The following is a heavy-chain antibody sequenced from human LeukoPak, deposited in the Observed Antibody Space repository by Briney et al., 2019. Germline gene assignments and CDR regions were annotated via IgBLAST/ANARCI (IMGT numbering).Heavy chain of an antibody. CDR1: GYTFLNYW. CDR3: ATLLGYCSSTSCSD. CDR2: FDPEDGET. V-gene: IGHV1-24*01. D-gene: IGHD2-2*01. Sequence: ASVKVSCKASGYTFLNYWIQWVRQAPGKGLEWMGGFDPEDGETIYAQKFQGRVTMTEDTSTDTAYMELSSLRSEDTAVYYCATLLGYCSSTSCSDWGQGTLVTVSS. J-gene: IGHJ4*02.